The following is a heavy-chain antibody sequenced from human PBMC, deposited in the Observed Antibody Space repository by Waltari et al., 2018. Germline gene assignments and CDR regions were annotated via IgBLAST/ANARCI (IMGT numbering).Heavy chain of an antibody. D-gene: IGHD1-26*01. V-gene: IGHV3-30*18. CDR1: GYPFNNYG. Sequence: QVEESGGGVVQPGGSLRLPCVASGYPFNNYGMHWVRQAPGQGLEWLAVIASDGSGKYYADSVKGRFTMSRDNSKNMVYLQMNSLRPEDTAVYYCAKAGGIYNYPLDPWGQGTLVTVSS. CDR2: IASDGSGK. CDR3: AKAGGIYNYPLDP. J-gene: IGHJ5*02.